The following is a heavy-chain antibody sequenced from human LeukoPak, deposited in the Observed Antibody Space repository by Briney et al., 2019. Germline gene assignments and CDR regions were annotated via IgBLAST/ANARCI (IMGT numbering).Heavy chain of an antibody. V-gene: IGHV4-34*01. Sequence: SETLSLTCAVYGGSFSGYYWSWIRQPPGKGLEWIGEINHSGSTNYNPSLKSRVTISVDTSKNQFSLKLSSVTAADTAVYYCARARGYCSGGSCYQKYFQHWGQGTQVTVSS. CDR3: ARARGYCSGGSCYQKYFQH. J-gene: IGHJ1*01. CDR1: GGSFSGYY. D-gene: IGHD2-15*01. CDR2: INHSGST.